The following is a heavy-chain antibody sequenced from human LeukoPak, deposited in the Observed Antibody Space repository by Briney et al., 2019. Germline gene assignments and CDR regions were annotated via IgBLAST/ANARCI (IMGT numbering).Heavy chain of an antibody. Sequence: PGGSLRLSCAAAGFTFNAYDMHWVRQATGKGLEWVSYIGRAGDTYYAGSVKGRFTISREDATDSLFLQMNSLRAEDTAVYYCARGVATIPNWFDPWGQGTLVTASS. D-gene: IGHD5-12*01. V-gene: IGHV3-13*04. CDR1: GFTFNAYD. CDR3: ARGVATIPNWFDP. CDR2: IGRAGDT. J-gene: IGHJ5*02.